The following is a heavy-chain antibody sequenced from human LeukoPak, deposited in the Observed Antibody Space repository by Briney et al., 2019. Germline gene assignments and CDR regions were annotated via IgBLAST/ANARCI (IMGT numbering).Heavy chain of an antibody. V-gene: IGHV3-74*01. D-gene: IGHD1-26*01. CDR2: INSDGSST. J-gene: IGHJ1*01. Sequence: GGPLRLSCAASGFTFSNNLMHWVRQAPGKGLVWVSRINSDGSSTSDADSVQGRFTISRDNAKNTLYLQMNSLRAEDTAVYFCARVSSDTGSYYGNWGQGTLVTVSS. CDR3: ARVSSDTGSYYGN. CDR1: GFTFSNNL.